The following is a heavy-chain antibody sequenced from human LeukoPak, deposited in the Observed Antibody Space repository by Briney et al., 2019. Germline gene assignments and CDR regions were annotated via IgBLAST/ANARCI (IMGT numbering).Heavy chain of an antibody. CDR1: GYTSTGYY. D-gene: IGHD4/OR15-4a*01. CDR2: INPNSGGT. CDR3: ARMTMEDYYYYYYMDV. J-gene: IGHJ6*03. V-gene: IGHV1-2*06. Sequence: ASVKVSCKASGYTSTGYYMHWVRQAPGQGLEWMGRINPNSGGTNYAQKFQGRVTMTRDTSISTAYMELSRLRSDDTAVYYCARMTMEDYYYYYYMDVWGKGTTVTVSS.